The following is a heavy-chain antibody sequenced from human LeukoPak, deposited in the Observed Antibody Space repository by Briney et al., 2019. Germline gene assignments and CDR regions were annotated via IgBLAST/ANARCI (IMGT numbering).Heavy chain of an antibody. CDR3: ARVWYGDYEYYFDY. V-gene: IGHV4-59*01. CDR2: IYYSGST. Sequence: SETLSLTCTVSGGSISSYCWSWIRQPPGKGLEWIGYIYYSGSTNYNPSLKSRVTISVDTSKNQFSLKLSSVTAVDTAVYYCARVWYGDYEYYFDYWGQGTLVTVSS. J-gene: IGHJ4*02. CDR1: GGSISSYC. D-gene: IGHD4-17*01.